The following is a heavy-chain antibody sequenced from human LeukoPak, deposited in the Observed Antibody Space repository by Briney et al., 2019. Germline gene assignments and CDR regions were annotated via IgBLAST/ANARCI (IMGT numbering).Heavy chain of an antibody. D-gene: IGHD2-8*01. Sequence: PSETLSLTCAVYGGSFSCYYWSWIRQPPGKGREGTGEINHSGSTNYNPSLKSRVTISVDTSKNQFSLKLSSVTAADTAVYYCARVMVKAFDYWGQGTLVTVSS. J-gene: IGHJ4*02. CDR3: ARVMVKAFDY. CDR2: INHSGST. V-gene: IGHV4-34*01. CDR1: GGSFSCYY.